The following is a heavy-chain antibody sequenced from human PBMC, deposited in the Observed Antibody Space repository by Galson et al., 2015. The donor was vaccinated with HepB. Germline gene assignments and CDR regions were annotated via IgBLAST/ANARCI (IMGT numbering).Heavy chain of an antibody. V-gene: IGHV1-69*02. Sequence: SVKVSCKASGGTFSSYTISWVRQAPGQGLEWMGRIIPILGIANYAQKFQGRVTITADKSTSTAYMELSSLRSEDTAVYYCARSLVAATHQGWVFDYWGQGTLVTGSS. J-gene: IGHJ4*02. D-gene: IGHD2-15*01. CDR3: ARSLVAATHQGWVFDY. CDR1: GGTFSSYT. CDR2: IIPILGIA.